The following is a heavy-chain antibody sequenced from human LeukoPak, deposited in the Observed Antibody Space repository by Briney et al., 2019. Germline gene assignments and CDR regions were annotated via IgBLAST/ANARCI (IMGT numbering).Heavy chain of an antibody. CDR1: GGSISSGGYS. J-gene: IGHJ4*02. Sequence: PSQTLSLTCAVSGGSISSGGYSWSWIRQPPGKGLEWIGYIYDSGSTYYNPSLKSRVTISVDRSKNQFSLKLSSVTAADTAVYYCARARITAYFDYWGQGTLVTVSS. V-gene: IGHV4-30-2*01. D-gene: IGHD3-3*01. CDR2: IYDSGST. CDR3: ARARITAYFDY.